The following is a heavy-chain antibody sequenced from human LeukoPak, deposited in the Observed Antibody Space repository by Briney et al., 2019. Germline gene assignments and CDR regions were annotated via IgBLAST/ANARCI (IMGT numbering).Heavy chain of an antibody. CDR1: GYSFINYY. D-gene: IGHD6-19*01. V-gene: IGHV1-46*01. Sequence: ASVKVSCKTSGYSFINYYIHWVRQAPGQGLEWMGIINPSGGSTSFAQKFQGRVTMTRDMSTSTVYMELNSLRSEDTAVYYCARGRRQWLVSFDYWGQGTLVTVSS. CDR3: ARGRRQWLVSFDY. CDR2: INPSGGST. J-gene: IGHJ4*02.